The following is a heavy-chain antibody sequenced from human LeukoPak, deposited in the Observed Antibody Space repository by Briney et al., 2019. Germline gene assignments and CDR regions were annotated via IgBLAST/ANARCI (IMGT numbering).Heavy chain of an antibody. CDR3: ARELGYTHGSHFDY. Sequence: ASVQVSCKASGYTSTSYYMHWVRQAPGQGLEWMGIIIPSDGSTTYAQRFQGRVTMTRDTSTSTLYMELSSLRSEDTAVYYCARELGYTHGSHFDYWGQGTLVTVSS. D-gene: IGHD5-18*01. CDR1: GYTSTSYY. CDR2: IIPSDGST. V-gene: IGHV1-46*01. J-gene: IGHJ4*02.